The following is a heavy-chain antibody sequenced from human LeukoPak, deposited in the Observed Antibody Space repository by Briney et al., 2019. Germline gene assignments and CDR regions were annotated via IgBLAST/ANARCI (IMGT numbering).Heavy chain of an antibody. D-gene: IGHD2-2*01. CDR1: GGSISSYY. CDR2: INHSGST. V-gene: IGHV4-34*01. J-gene: IGHJ4*02. CDR3: ARAKGGYCSSTSCSRPEKTYYFDY. Sequence: PSETLSLTCTVSGGSISSYYWNWIRQPPGKGLEWIGEINHSGSTNYNPSLKSRVTISVDTSKNQFSLKLSSVTAADTAVYYCARAKGGYCSSTSCSRPEKTYYFDYWGQGTLVTVSS.